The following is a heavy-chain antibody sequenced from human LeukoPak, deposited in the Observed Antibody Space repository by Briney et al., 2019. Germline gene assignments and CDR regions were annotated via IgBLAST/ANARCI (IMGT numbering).Heavy chain of an antibody. CDR2: IKSDGSST. J-gene: IGHJ2*01. V-gene: IGHV3-74*01. CDR3: ARDQTYSDYWYFDL. Sequence: GGSLRLSCAASGFIFSSYWMHWVRQVPGKGLVWVSRIKSDGSSTTQADSVKGRFTISRDNAKNTLYLQMNSLRAEDTAVYYCARDQTYSDYWYFDLWGRGTLVTVSS. CDR1: GFIFSSYW. D-gene: IGHD4-11*01.